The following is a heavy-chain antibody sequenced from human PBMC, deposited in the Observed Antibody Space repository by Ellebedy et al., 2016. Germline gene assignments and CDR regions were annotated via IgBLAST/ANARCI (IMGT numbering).Heavy chain of an antibody. CDR2: INHSGTT. CDR1: GGSIDNYY. D-gene: IGHD1-26*01. CDR3: AREPFGFGSGQKYGMDV. V-gene: IGHV4-59*01. J-gene: IGHJ6*02. Sequence: SETLSLTCTVSGGSIDNYYWTWIRQSPGNGLEWIGEINHSGTTKYKPSLKSRVNMSVDTSKNEISLTLISATAADTAVYYCAREPFGFGSGQKYGMDVWGHGTTVTVSS.